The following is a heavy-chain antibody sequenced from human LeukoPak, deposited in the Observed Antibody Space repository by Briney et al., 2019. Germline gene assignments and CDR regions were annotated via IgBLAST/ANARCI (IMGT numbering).Heavy chain of an antibody. Sequence: PSETLSLTCTVSGGSISSYYWSWIRQPPGKGLEWIGYIYYGGSTNYNPSLKSRVTISVDTSKNQFSLKLSSVTAADTAVYYCARIAAAGEDYYYYYMDVWGKGTTVTVSS. D-gene: IGHD6-13*01. CDR1: GGSISSYY. CDR2: IYYGGST. J-gene: IGHJ6*03. V-gene: IGHV4-59*01. CDR3: ARIAAAGEDYYYYYMDV.